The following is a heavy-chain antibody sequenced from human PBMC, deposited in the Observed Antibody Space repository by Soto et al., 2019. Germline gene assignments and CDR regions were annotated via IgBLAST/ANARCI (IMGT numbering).Heavy chain of an antibody. CDR1: GGSISSSSYY. V-gene: IGHV4-39*01. D-gene: IGHD3-10*01. CDR2: MYYSGNT. CDR3: AGLPYYYGLVGDY. Sequence: QLQLQESGPGLVKPSETLSLTCTVSGGSISSSSYYWGWIRQPPGKGLEWIGSMYYSGNTYHNPSLKSRVTISVDTSKNQFSLNLSSVTAADTAVYFCAGLPYYYGLVGDYWGQGTLVTVSS. J-gene: IGHJ4*02.